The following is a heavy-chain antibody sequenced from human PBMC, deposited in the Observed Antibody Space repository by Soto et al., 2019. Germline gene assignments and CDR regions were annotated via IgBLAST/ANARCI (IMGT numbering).Heavy chain of an antibody. Sequence: QVQLQESGPGLVKPSGTLSLTCAVSGGSISSSNWWRWGRQPPGQGLEWIGEIYHSGSTNYNPSLKRRVTRSVDTSKNQFSLKLSSVTAADTAVYYCARKRRVGATIRLDYWGQGTLVTVSS. CDR1: GGSISSSNW. CDR3: ARKRRVGATIRLDY. J-gene: IGHJ4*02. CDR2: IYHSGST. D-gene: IGHD1-26*01. V-gene: IGHV4-4*02.